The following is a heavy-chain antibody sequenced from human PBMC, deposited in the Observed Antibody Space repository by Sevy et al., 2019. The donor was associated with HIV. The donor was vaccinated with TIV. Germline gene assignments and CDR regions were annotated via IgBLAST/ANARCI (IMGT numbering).Heavy chain of an antibody. D-gene: IGHD2-15*01. CDR2: ISLHNGDT. Sequence: ASVKVSCKVSGYTFTSYRITWVRQAPGQGLESMGWISLHNGDTKYAQKFQGRVTMITDTSTNTAYMELRSLGSDDTAIYYCARAYCSGGRCYSLAYWGQGTLVTVSS. CDR1: GYTFTSYR. CDR3: ARAYCSGGRCYSLAY. J-gene: IGHJ4*02. V-gene: IGHV1-18*01.